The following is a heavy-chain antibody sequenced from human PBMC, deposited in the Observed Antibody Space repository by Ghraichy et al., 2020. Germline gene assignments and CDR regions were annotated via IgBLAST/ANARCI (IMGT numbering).Heavy chain of an antibody. Sequence: SLKVSCKASGGIFTSYTISWVRQAPGQGLEWMGRIIPILGIANYAQKFQGRVTITADKSTSTAYMELSSLRSEDTAVYYCARVVGYCSSTRCYTHPGGYYSYGMDVWGHGTRLTVAS. CDR2: IIPILGIA. D-gene: IGHD2-2*02. V-gene: IGHV1-69*02. CDR1: GGIFTSYT. J-gene: IGHJ6*02. CDR3: ARVVGYCSSTRCYTHPGGYYSYGMDV.